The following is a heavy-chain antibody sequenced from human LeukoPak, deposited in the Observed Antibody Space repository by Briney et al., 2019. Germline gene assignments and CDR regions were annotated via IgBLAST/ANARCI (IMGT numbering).Heavy chain of an antibody. D-gene: IGHD3-10*01. CDR2: IYYSGST. CDR1: GGSISSYY. J-gene: IGHJ4*02. CDR3: ARGRGPDY. V-gene: IGHV4-59*01. Sequence: SETLSLTCTVSGGSISSYYWSWIRQPPGKGLEWIGYIYYSGSTNYNPSLKSRVTISVDTSKNQFSLKLSSVTAADTAVYYCARGRGPDYWGQGTLVTVSS.